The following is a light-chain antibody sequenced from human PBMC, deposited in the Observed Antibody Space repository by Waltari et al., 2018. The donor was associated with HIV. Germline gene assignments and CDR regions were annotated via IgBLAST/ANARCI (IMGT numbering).Light chain of an antibody. CDR3: GTWDSSLSSV. CDR2: DNN. J-gene: IGLJ3*02. V-gene: IGLV1-51*01. CDR1: SPHIGTNY. Sequence: QSVLTQPPSVSAAPGQRVTIHCSGSSPHIGTNYVSWYQHLPAAAPKLLIYDNNNRPSGIPDRFSGSKSGTSATLVITGLQTGDEADYYCGTWDSSLSSVFGGGTKLTVL.